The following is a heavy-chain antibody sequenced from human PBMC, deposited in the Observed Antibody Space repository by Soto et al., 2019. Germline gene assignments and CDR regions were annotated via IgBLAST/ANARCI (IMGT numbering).Heavy chain of an antibody. D-gene: IGHD6-6*01. CDR2: TYYRSKWYT. Sequence: PSQTLSLPCALSGDSAASNSAAWNWIRQSPSRGLEWLGRTYYRSKWYTDYAESVKSRITINPDTSKNQFSLKLSSVTAADTAVYYCARVCIAARRPYGMDVWGQGTTVTVSS. V-gene: IGHV6-1*01. J-gene: IGHJ6*02. CDR1: GDSAASNSAA. CDR3: ARVCIAARRPYGMDV.